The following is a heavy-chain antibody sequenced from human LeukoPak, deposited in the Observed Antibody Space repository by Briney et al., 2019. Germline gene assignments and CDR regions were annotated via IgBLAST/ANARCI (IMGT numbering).Heavy chain of an antibody. D-gene: IGHD6-19*01. CDR2: ISTSSSYI. CDR1: GFTFDAFT. V-gene: IGHV3-21*01. J-gene: IGHJ4*02. CDR3: ARLQGGSGWYYFDY. Sequence: GGSLRLSCTASGFTFDAFTMNWVRQAPGKGLEWVSSISTSSSYIYYADSLKGRFPISRDNAKYSLYLQMNSLRAEDTAVYYCARLQGGSGWYYFDYWGQGSLVTVSS.